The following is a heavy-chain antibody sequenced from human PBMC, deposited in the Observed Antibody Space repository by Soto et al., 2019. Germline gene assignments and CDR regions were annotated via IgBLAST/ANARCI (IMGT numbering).Heavy chain of an antibody. J-gene: IGHJ4*02. CDR1: GFTFSSYW. CDR3: ARWRGYYDSSGIKGSYFDY. D-gene: IGHD3-22*01. Sequence: GGSLRLSCAASGFTFSSYWMHWVRQAPGKGLVWVSRINSDGSSTSYADSVKGRFTISRDNAKNTLYLQMNSLRAEDTAVYYCARWRGYYDSSGIKGSYFDYWGQGTLVTVSS. V-gene: IGHV3-74*01. CDR2: INSDGSST.